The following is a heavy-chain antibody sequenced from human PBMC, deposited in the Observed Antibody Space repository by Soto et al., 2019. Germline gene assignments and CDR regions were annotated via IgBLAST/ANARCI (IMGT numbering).Heavy chain of an antibody. J-gene: IGHJ6*02. Sequence: PGGSLRLSCAASGFTVSSNYMSWVRQAPGKGLEWVSVIYSGGSTYYADSVKSRFTISRDNSKNTLYLQMNSLRAEDTAVYYCARDGGDNGSSYGMDVWGQGTTVTVSS. D-gene: IGHD5-12*01. CDR3: ARDGGDNGSSYGMDV. CDR1: GFTVSSNY. V-gene: IGHV3-53*01. CDR2: IYSGGST.